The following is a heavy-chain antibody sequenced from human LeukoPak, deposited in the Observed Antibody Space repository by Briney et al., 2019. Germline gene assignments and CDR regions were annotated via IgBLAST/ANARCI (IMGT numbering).Heavy chain of an antibody. D-gene: IGHD4-11*01. J-gene: IGHJ6*04. CDR1: GDTFNSDA. CDR2: IVPIFGTA. CDR3: ARLSDPSKSPGPLDI. Sequence: ASVKVSCKASGDTFNSDALSWVRLAPGQGLEWMGGIVPIFGTANYAQRFLGRVTITSDESTSTAYMEINSLTSEDTAVYYCARLSDPSKSPGPLDIWGKGTTVTVSS. V-gene: IGHV1-69*13.